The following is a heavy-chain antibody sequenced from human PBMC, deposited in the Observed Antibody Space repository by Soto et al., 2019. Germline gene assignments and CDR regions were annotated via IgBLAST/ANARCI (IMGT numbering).Heavy chain of an antibody. V-gene: IGHV3-30-3*01. D-gene: IGHD3-22*01. Sequence: QVQLVESGGGVVQPGRSLRLSCAASGFTFRSYAMHWVRQAPGKGLEWVAVISYDGSQNYYADSVKGRFTISRDDSKDTLFLQLNSLRFEDTAVYSCARALSGYYDNPLDYWGQGTLVIVSS. CDR3: ARALSGYYDNPLDY. J-gene: IGHJ4*02. CDR2: ISYDGSQN. CDR1: GFTFRSYA.